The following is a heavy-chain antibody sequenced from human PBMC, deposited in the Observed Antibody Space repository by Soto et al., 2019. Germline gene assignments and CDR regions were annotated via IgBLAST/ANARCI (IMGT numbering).Heavy chain of an antibody. Sequence: SETLSLTCTVSGGSISSYYWSWIRQPPGKGLEWIGYIYYSGSTNYKSSLKSRVTISVDTFKNQFSLKLSSVTAADTAVYYCARNNGRENYYDSSGYWYYFDYWGQGTLVTVS. V-gene: IGHV4-59*01. CDR3: ARNNGRENYYDSSGYWYYFDY. CDR1: GGSISSYY. J-gene: IGHJ4*02. D-gene: IGHD3-22*01. CDR2: IYYSGST.